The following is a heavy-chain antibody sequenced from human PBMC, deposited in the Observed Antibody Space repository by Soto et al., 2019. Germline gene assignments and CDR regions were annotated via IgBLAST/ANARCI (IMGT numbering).Heavy chain of an antibody. CDR2: ISNSGHSA. CDR1: GFTFSSYA. Sequence: GGSLRLSCAASGFTFSSYAMNWVRQSPGKGLEWISVISNSGHSAYYADSVKGRFTISRDNSKNTLYLQIKSLRAEDTAAYYCAKGGPTFLNWFGPWGQGTLVTVSS. D-gene: IGHD5-12*01. J-gene: IGHJ5*02. V-gene: IGHV3-23*01. CDR3: AKGGPTFLNWFGP.